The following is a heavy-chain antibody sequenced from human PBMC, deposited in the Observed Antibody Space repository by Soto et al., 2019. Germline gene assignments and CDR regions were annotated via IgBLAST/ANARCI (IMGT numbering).Heavy chain of an antibody. CDR2: INPSGGST. Sequence: ASVKVSCKASGYTFTSYYMHWVRQAPGQGLEWMGIINPSGGSTSYAQKFQGRVTMTRDTSTSTVYMELSSLRSEDTAVYYCARDRHRYYGSGSNNWFDPWGQGTLVTVYS. CDR3: ARDRHRYYGSGSNNWFDP. V-gene: IGHV1-46*01. CDR1: GYTFTSYY. D-gene: IGHD3-10*01. J-gene: IGHJ5*02.